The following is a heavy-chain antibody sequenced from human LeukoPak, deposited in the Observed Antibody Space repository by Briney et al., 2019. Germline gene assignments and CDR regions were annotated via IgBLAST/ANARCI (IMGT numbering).Heavy chain of an antibody. V-gene: IGHV4-59*01. CDR3: ARTVSITVPYYFDY. D-gene: IGHD3-16*01. J-gene: IGHJ4*02. CDR1: GVSISSDY. CDR2: IYYSGST. Sequence: SETLSLTCTVSGVSISSDYWSWIRQPPGKGLEWIAYIYYSGSTNYNPSLKSRVTISVDTSRNQFSLKLSSVTAADTAVYYCARTVSITVPYYFDYWGQGTLVTVSS.